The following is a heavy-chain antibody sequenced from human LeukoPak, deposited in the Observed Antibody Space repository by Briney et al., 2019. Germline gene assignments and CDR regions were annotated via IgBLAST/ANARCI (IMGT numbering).Heavy chain of an antibody. D-gene: IGHD3-10*01. J-gene: IGHJ4*02. CDR2: ISSSSSTI. CDR3: ARDQDYYYGSGSVDY. V-gene: IGHV3-48*01. CDR1: GFTFSSYS. Sequence: GGSLRLSCAASGFTFSSYSMNWVRQAPGQGLEWVSYISSSSSTIYYADSVKGRFTISRDNAKNSLYLQMNSLRAEDTAVYYCARDQDYYYGSGSVDYWGQGTLVTVSS.